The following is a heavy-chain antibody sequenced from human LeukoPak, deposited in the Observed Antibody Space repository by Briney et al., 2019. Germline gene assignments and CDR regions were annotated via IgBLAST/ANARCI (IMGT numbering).Heavy chain of an antibody. J-gene: IGHJ4*02. D-gene: IGHD1-26*01. V-gene: IGHV1-46*01. CDR2: INPSGGST. CDR1: GYTFTSYY. Sequence: GASVKVSCKASGYTFTSYYMHWVRQAPGQGLEWMGIINPSGGSTSYAQKFQGRVTMTEDTSTDTAYMELSSLRSEDTAVYYCATAPGYSGSYLLTLDYWGQGTLVTVSS. CDR3: ATAPGYSGSYLLTLDY.